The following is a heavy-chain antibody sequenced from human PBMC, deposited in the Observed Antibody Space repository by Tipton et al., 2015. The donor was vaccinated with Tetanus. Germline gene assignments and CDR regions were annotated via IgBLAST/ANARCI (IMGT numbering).Heavy chain of an antibody. CDR2: IYYSGST. V-gene: IGHV4-61*01. D-gene: IGHD3-9*01. Sequence: TLSTCTVSGGSVSSGSYFWSWIRQPPGKGLEWIGYIYYSGSTNYNSSLKSRVTISVDTSKNQFSLKLSSVTAADTAVYYCARGYNGYDILTAYPHYFDSWGQGTLVTVSS. CDR1: GGSVSSGSYF. J-gene: IGHJ4*02. CDR3: ARGYNGYDILTAYPHYFDS.